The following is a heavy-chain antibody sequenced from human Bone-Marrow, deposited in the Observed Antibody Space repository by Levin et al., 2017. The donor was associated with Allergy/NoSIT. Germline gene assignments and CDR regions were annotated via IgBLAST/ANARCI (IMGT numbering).Heavy chain of an antibody. Sequence: SETLSLTCTVSGGSISSYYWNWIRQPPGKGLEWIGYIFYSGSTNYNPSLKSRVTISVDTSKNQLSLKLSSVTAADTAVYYCARQRGLRVPPLVWGQGTTVTVSS. J-gene: IGHJ6*02. CDR2: IFYSGST. D-gene: IGHD5-18*01. V-gene: IGHV4-59*08. CDR3: ARQRGLRVPPLV. CDR1: GGSISSYY.